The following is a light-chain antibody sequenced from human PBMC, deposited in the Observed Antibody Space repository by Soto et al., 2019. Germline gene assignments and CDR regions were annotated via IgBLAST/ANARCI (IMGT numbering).Light chain of an antibody. CDR3: HESNNWPYT. CDR2: GAS. CDR1: ESAADN. Sequence: EIVMTQSTATLSVSPGERVTLSCRSSESAADNLAWYQQKPGQTTRLLIYGASTRATGIPARFSGSGSGTEFTLTISNLQSEDFALYYCHESNNWPYTFGQGTKLEIK. J-gene: IGKJ2*01. V-gene: IGKV3-15*01.